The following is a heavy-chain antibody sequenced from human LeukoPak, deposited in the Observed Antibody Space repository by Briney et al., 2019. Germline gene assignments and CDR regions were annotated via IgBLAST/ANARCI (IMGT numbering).Heavy chain of an antibody. CDR3: ARERCSSTSCSFDY. J-gene: IGHJ4*02. CDR2: INPNSGGT. CDR1: GYTFTGYY. V-gene: IGHV1-2*02. Sequence: ASVKVSCKASGYTFTGYYMHWVRQAPGQGIEWMGWINPNSGGTNYAQKFQGRVTMTRDMSTSTVYMELSSLRSEDTAVYYCARERCSSTSCSFDYWGQGTLVTVSS. D-gene: IGHD2-2*01.